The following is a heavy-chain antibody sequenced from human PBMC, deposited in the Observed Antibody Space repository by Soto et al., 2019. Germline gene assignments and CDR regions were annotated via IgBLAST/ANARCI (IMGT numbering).Heavy chain of an antibody. V-gene: IGHV3-23*01. CDR1: GFTFSSYA. J-gene: IGHJ6*03. Sequence: GGSLRLSCAASGFTFSSYAMSWVRQAPGKGLEWVSAISGSGGSTYYADSVKGRFTISRDNSKNTLYLQMNSLRAEDTAVYYCAKDADCTNGVCYPPYYYYYYMDVWGKGTTVTVSS. D-gene: IGHD2-8*01. CDR2: ISGSGGST. CDR3: AKDADCTNGVCYPPYYYYYYMDV.